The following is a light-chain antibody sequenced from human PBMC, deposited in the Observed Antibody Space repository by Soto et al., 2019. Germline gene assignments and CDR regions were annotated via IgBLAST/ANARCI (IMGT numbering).Light chain of an antibody. J-gene: IGKJ2*01. CDR1: QSVSSSY. CDR2: GAS. CDR3: QQYGSSPPRT. Sequence: EIVLTQSPGTLSLSPGKRATLSCRASQSVSSSYLAWYQQKPGQAPRLLIYGASSRATGIPDRFSGSGSGTDFTLTISRLEPEDFAVYYCQQYGSSPPRTFGQGTKLEIK. V-gene: IGKV3-20*01.